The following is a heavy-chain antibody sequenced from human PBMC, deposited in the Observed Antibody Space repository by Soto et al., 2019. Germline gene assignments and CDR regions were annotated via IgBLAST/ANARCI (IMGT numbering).Heavy chain of an antibody. D-gene: IGHD3-10*01. J-gene: IGHJ6*02. CDR3: ARVGSGQPPSGLGMDV. Sequence: ASLKVSCKASGYTFTSYYMHWVRQAPGQGLEWMGIINPSGGSTSYAQKFQGRVTMTRDTSTSTVYMELSSLRSEDTAVYYCARVGSGQPPSGLGMDVWGQGTTVTVSS. CDR1: GYTFTSYY. CDR2: INPSGGST. V-gene: IGHV1-46*01.